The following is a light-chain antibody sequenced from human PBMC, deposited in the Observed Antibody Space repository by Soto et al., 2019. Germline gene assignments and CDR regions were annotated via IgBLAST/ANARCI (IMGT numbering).Light chain of an antibody. CDR2: DAS. CDR1: QSITNR. J-gene: IGKJ1*01. Sequence: DIQMTQSPSTLSASVGDRITISCRASQSITNRLAWYQQKPGRAPKDLIYDASNLERGVPSRFSGSGSGTEFILTINSLQPDDFATYYCQHYGGMWAFGQGTKVEIK. CDR3: QHYGGMWA. V-gene: IGKV1-5*01.